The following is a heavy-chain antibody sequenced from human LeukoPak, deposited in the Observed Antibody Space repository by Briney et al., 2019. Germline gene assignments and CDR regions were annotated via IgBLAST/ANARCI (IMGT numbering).Heavy chain of an antibody. CDR2: IYYSGST. D-gene: IGHD6-6*01. CDR1: GGSISSSSYY. CDR3: ARAEGYSSSWEFDY. Sequence: PSETLSLTCTVSGGSISSSSYYWGWIRQPPGKGLEWIGYIYYSGSTNYNPSLKSRVTISVDTSKNQFSLKLSSVTAADTAVYYCARAEGYSSSWEFDYWGQGTLVTVSS. V-gene: IGHV4-61*05. J-gene: IGHJ4*02.